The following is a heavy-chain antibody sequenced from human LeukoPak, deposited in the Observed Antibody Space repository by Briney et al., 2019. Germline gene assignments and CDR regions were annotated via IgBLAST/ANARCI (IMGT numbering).Heavy chain of an antibody. CDR2: IYYSGSV. CDR3: ARLGSYFDY. CDR1: GGSISGHY. J-gene: IGHJ4*02. Sequence: PSETLSLTCTVSGGSISGHYWSWIRQPPGKGLQWIGYIYYSGSVNYNPSLKSRVTISVDTSKNQFSLNLSSVTAADTAVYYCARLGSYFDYWGQGTQVTVSS. V-gene: IGHV4-59*08.